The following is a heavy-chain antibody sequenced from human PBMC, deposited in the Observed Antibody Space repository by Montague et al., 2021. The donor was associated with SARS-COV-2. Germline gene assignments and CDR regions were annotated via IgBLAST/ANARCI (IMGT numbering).Heavy chain of an antibody. CDR3: ASLTLGYCSSTSCYSDWFDP. CDR1: GGSFSGYY. CDR2: INHSGST. D-gene: IGHD2-2*02. Sequence: SETLSLTCAVYGGSFSGYYWSWIRRPPGKGLEWIGEINHSGSTDYNPSLQSRVTISVDTSKNQFSLKLSSVTAADTAVYYCASLTLGYCSSTSCYSDWFDPRGPGTPGTVCS. V-gene: IGHV4-34*01. J-gene: IGHJ5*02.